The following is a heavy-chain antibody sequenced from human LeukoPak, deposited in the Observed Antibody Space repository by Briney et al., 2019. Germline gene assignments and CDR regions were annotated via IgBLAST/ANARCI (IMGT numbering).Heavy chain of an antibody. D-gene: IGHD1-26*01. J-gene: IGHJ4*02. CDR3: ARRVVGASFDY. V-gene: IGHV4-59*12. CDR2: ISDSGST. Sequence: SETLSLTCTVSGGSISSYHWSWIRQPPGKGLEWIGYISDSGSTNYNASLKSRVAISEDTSKNQFSLKLSSVTAADTAVYYCARRVVGASFDYWGQGTLVTVSS. CDR1: GGSISSYH.